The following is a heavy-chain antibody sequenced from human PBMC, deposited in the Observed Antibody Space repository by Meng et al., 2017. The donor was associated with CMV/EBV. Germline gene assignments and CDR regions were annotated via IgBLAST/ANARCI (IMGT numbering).Heavy chain of an antibody. J-gene: IGHJ5*02. CDR3: ARHFVVVPEKNWFDP. D-gene: IGHD2-2*01. CDR1: GGTFSSYA. CDR2: IIPIFGTA. Sequence: SVKVSCKASGGTFSSYAISWVRQAPGQRLEWMGGIIPIFGTANYAQKFQGRVTITTDESTSTAYMELSSLRSEDTAVYYCARHFVVVPEKNWFDPWGQGTLVTVSS. V-gene: IGHV1-69*05.